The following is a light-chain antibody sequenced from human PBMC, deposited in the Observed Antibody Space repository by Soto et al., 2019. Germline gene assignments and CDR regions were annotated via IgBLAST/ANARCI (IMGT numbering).Light chain of an antibody. V-gene: IGKV1-5*03. CDR3: LQYETYWT. Sequence: DIQMTQSPSTLSASIVDRVTITCRASQTISDWLAWHQQKPGKAPKLLIYKASSLESGVPSRFSGSGSGTEFTLTISSLQPDDFATYYCLQYETYWTFGQGTKVDIK. J-gene: IGKJ1*01. CDR1: QTISDW. CDR2: KAS.